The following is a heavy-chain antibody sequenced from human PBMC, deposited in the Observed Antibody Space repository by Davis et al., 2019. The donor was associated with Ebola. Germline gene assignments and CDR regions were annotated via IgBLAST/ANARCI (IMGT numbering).Heavy chain of an antibody. V-gene: IGHV1-46*01. CDR3: ARMSEWEGLYYYYGMDV. D-gene: IGHD1-26*01. CDR1: GYTFSTYY. CDR2: INPSGGST. J-gene: IGHJ6*04. Sequence: AASVKVSCKASGYTFSTYYMNWVRQAPGQGLEWMGIINPSGGSTNYAQKFQGRVTMTRDTSTSTVYMELSSLRSEDTAVYYCARMSEWEGLYYYYGMDVWGKGTTVTVSS.